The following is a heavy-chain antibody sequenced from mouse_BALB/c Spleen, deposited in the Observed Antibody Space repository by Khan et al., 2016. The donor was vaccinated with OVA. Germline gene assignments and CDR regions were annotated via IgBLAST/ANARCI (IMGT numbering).Heavy chain of an antibody. CDR1: GFSLTDYG. J-gene: IGHJ3*01. V-gene: IGHV2-6-7*01. Sequence: VQLQESGPGLVAPSQSLSITCTVSGFSLTDYGVNWVRQPPGKGLEWLGMIWGDGSTDYNSALKSRLSISKDNSKIQVFLKMNSLQTDDTARYYCARELRLGGFAYWGQGTLVTVSA. D-gene: IGHD1-2*01. CDR2: IWGDGST. CDR3: ARELRLGGFAY.